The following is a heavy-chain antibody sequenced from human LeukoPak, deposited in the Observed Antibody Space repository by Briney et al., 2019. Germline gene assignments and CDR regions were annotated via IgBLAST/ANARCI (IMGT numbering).Heavy chain of an antibody. D-gene: IGHD3-22*01. V-gene: IGHV3-21*01. Sequence: PGGSLRLSCAASGFTFSSYSMNWVRQAPGKGLEWVSSISSSSSYIYYADSVKGRFTISRDNAKNSLYLQMNSLRAEDTAVYYCARDLFGYDSSGYWGQGTLVTVSS. CDR3: ARDLFGYDSSGY. J-gene: IGHJ4*02. CDR1: GFTFSSYS. CDR2: ISSSSSYI.